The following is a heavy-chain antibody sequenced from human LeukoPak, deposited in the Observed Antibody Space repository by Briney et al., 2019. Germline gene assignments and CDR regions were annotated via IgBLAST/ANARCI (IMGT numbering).Heavy chain of an antibody. CDR2: ISGSGGST. V-gene: IGHV3-23*01. Sequence: GGSLRLSCAASGFTFSSYAMSWVRQAPGKGLEWVSAISGSGGSTYYADSVKGRFTISRDNSKNTLYLQKNSLRAEDTAVYYCAKDREWLAYNWSDPWGQGTLVTVSS. D-gene: IGHD6-19*01. CDR3: AKDREWLAYNWSDP. J-gene: IGHJ5*02. CDR1: GFTFSSYA.